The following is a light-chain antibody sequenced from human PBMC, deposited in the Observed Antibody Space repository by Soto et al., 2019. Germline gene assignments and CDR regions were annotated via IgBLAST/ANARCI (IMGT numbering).Light chain of an antibody. V-gene: IGKV1-5*03. J-gene: IGKJ1*01. CDR1: QSISSW. Sequence: IQMTQSPSTLSASVGDRVTITCPASQSISSWLAWYQQKPGKAPKLLIYKASSLESGVPSRFSGSGSGTKFTLTISSLQPDDFATYYCQQYNSYSTFGQGTKVDIK. CDR3: QQYNSYST. CDR2: KAS.